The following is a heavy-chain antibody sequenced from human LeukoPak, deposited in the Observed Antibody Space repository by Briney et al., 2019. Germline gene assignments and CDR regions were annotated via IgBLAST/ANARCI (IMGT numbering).Heavy chain of an antibody. CDR2: IYYSGST. CDR3: ARRGRSWTYYYGMDV. D-gene: IGHD2-15*01. Sequence: SETLSLTCTVSGGSISSYYWSWIRQPPGKGLEWIGYIYYSGSTNYNPSLKSRVTISVDTSKNQFSLKLSSVTAADTAVYYCARRGRSWTYYYGMDVWGQGTTVTVSS. V-gene: IGHV4-59*08. J-gene: IGHJ6*02. CDR1: GGSISSYY.